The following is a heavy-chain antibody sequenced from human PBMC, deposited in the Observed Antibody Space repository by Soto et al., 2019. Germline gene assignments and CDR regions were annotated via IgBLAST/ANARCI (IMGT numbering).Heavy chain of an antibody. CDR1: GFTFSSYG. CDR2: ISYDGSNT. V-gene: IGHV3-30*18. Sequence: GGSLRLSCAASGFTFSSYGMHWVRQAPGKGLEWVAVISYDGSNTYYADSVKGRFTISRDNSKTTLYLQMNSLRAEDTAVYYCAKDEGYTGNNYWGQGTLVTVSS. D-gene: IGHD5-12*01. J-gene: IGHJ4*02. CDR3: AKDEGYTGNNY.